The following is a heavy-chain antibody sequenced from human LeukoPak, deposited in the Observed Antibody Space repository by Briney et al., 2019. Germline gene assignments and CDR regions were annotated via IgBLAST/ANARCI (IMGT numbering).Heavy chain of an antibody. CDR1: GFTFSSYW. Sequence: GGSLRLSCAASGFTFSSYWMQWVRQIPEKGLEWVSCINSDGSSIRYADSVKGRFTISRDNAKNTLYLQMNSLRAEDTAVYYCARGNDYGDYYFDYWGQGTLVTVSS. CDR2: INSDGSSI. D-gene: IGHD4-17*01. V-gene: IGHV3-74*01. CDR3: ARGNDYGDYYFDY. J-gene: IGHJ4*02.